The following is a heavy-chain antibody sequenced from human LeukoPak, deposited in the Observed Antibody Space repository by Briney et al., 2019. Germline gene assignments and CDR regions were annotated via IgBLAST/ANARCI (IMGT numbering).Heavy chain of an antibody. J-gene: IGHJ4*02. CDR2: INPSGGST. CDR1: GYTFTSYY. CDR3: ARDTMVRGVIMNDFDY. Sequence: ASVKVSCKASGYTFTSYYMHWVRQAPGQGLEWMGIINPSGGSTSYAQKFQGRVTMTRDTSTSTAYMELSSLRSEDTAVYYCARDTMVRGVIMNDFDYWGQGTLVTVSS. V-gene: IGHV1-46*01. D-gene: IGHD3-10*01.